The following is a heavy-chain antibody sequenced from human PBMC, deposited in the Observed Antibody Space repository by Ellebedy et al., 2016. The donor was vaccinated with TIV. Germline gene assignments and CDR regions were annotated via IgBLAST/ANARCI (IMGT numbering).Heavy chain of an antibody. CDR2: ISTYNGDT. Sequence: AASVKVSCKASGYTFTNYGLSWVRQAPGQGLEWMGWISTYNGDTKYAQTLQGRVAMTTDTSTNTAYTELRSLRSDDTAVYYCVHTGDRGIWGQGTMVTVSS. D-gene: IGHD7-27*01. V-gene: IGHV1-18*01. CDR1: GYTFTNYG. J-gene: IGHJ3*02. CDR3: VHTGDRGI.